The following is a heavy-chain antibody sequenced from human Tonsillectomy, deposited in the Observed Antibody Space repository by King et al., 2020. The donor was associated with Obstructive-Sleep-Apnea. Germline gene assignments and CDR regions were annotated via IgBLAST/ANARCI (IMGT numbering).Heavy chain of an antibody. D-gene: IGHD1-7*01. CDR2: INPNSGGT. Sequence: VQLVESGAEVKKPGASVKVSCKASGYTFTGYYMHWVRQAPGQGLEWMGRINPNSGGTNYAQKFQGRVTMTRDTSISTAYMELSRLRSDDTAVYYCARDPGYNWNYPDYWGQGTLVTVSS. CDR3: ARDPGYNWNYPDY. J-gene: IGHJ4*02. V-gene: IGHV1-2*06. CDR1: GYTFTGYY.